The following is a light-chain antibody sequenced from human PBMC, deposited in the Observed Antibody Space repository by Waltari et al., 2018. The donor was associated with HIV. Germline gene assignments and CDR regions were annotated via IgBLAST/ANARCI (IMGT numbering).Light chain of an antibody. Sequence: QSALTQPAPVSGSPGQATTTSCSGPPSDIAPLNYISWYPQHPGNVPKLIFFEVYYRPAGLSDRFSASESGNTASLTISDLQPEDEADYFCSSYSTRNFLMFGGGTKLTVL. CDR2: EVY. J-gene: IGLJ3*02. CDR3: SSYSTRNFLM. CDR1: PSDIAPLNY. V-gene: IGLV2-14*03.